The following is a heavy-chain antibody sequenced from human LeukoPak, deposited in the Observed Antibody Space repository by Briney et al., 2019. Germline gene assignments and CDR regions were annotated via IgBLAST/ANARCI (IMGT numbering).Heavy chain of an antibody. J-gene: IGHJ4*02. Sequence: PGGSLRLSCAASGFTFSSYEMTWVRQAPGKGLEQVAVRWYDGSNKYYADSVKGRFTISRDNSKNSLYLQMNSLRAEDMAVYYCARDVNGHSDGKDYYFDYWGQGTLVTVSS. CDR2: RWYDGSNK. CDR1: GFTFSSYE. D-gene: IGHD5-18*01. CDR3: ARDVNGHSDGKDYYFDY. V-gene: IGHV3-33*08.